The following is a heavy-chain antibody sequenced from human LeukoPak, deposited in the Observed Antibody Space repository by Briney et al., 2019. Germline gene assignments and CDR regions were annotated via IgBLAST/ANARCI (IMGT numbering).Heavy chain of an antibody. J-gene: IGHJ4*02. V-gene: IGHV3-48*01. Sequence: GGSLRLSCAASGFTFSSYGMSWVRQAPGKGLEWLSYISSSSSTIYYVDSVKGRFTISRDNAKNSLYLQMNSLRAEDTAVYYCARDPDYWGQGTLVTVSS. CDR1: GFTFSSYG. CDR2: ISSSSSTI. CDR3: ARDPDY.